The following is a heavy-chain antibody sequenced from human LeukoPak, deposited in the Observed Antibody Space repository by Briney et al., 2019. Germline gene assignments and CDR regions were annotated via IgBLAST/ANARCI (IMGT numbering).Heavy chain of an antibody. CDR1: GFTFDDYA. CDR2: ISWNSGSI. CDR3: AKADSTVTTLPYYFDY. Sequence: PGRSLRLSCAASGFTFDDYAMHWVRQAPGKGLEWVSGISWNSGSIGYADSVKGRFTISRDNAKNSLYLQMNSLRAEDTALYYCAKADSTVTTLPYYFDYWGQGTLVTVSS. J-gene: IGHJ4*02. D-gene: IGHD4-4*01. V-gene: IGHV3-9*01.